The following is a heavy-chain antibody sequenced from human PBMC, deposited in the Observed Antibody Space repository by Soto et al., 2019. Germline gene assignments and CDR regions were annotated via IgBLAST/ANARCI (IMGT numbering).Heavy chain of an antibody. CDR1: GFTFSRYS. D-gene: IGHD2-21*02. J-gene: IGHJ6*02. CDR3: AREETAWPLAYGLDV. V-gene: IGHV3-21*01. CDR2: IGTRGDI. Sequence: LRLSCAGSGFTFSRYSMNWVRQAQGKVLEWFASIGTRGDIYYAESVKGRLTISRDNAKNSLSLEMDSLRVEDTGVYYCAREETAWPLAYGLDVWGQGTTVTVSS.